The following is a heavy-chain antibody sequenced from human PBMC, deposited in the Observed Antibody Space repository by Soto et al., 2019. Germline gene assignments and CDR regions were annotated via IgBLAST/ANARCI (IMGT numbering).Heavy chain of an antibody. D-gene: IGHD2-2*01. CDR1: GGSISSSSYY. CDR2: IYYSGST. CDR3: ARLQTPPYCSSTSCYAGYYYYYMDV. Sequence: PSETLSLTCTVSGGSISSSSYYWGWIRQPPGKGLEWIGSIYYSGSTYYNPSLKSRVTISVDTSKNQFSLKLSSVTAADTAVYYCARLQTPPYCSSTSCYAGYYYYYMDVWGKGTTVTVSS. J-gene: IGHJ6*03. V-gene: IGHV4-39*01.